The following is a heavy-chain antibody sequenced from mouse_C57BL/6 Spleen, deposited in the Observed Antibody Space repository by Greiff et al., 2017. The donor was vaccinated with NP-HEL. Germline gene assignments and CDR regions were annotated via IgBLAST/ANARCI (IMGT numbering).Heavy chain of an antibody. Sequence: EVKLMESGGGLVKPGGSLKLSCAASGFTFSSYAMSWVRQTPEKRLEWVATISDGGSYTYYPDNVKGRFTISRDNAKNNLYLQMSHLKSEDTAMYYCARDDYYYGSSPFDYWGQSTTLTVSS. CDR2: ISDGGSYT. V-gene: IGHV5-4*01. CDR3: ARDDYYYGSSPFDY. D-gene: IGHD1-1*01. J-gene: IGHJ2*01. CDR1: GFTFSSYA.